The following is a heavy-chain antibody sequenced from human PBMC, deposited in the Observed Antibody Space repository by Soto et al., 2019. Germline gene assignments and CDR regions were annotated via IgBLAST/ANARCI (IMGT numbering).Heavy chain of an antibody. CDR3: ARGGGYCTPTSCAIDS. CDR1: RFSFSSYE. J-gene: IGHJ4*02. Sequence: GGSLRLSCVSSRFSFSSYEMSWVRQAAGKGLEWVSRVSLTGDRTNYAGSVKGRFTVSRDNFKNTLYLEMDSLRPEDTAIYYCARGGGYCTPTSCAIDSWGRGTPVTVSS. CDR2: VSLTGDRT. D-gene: IGHD2-8*01. V-gene: IGHV3-23*01.